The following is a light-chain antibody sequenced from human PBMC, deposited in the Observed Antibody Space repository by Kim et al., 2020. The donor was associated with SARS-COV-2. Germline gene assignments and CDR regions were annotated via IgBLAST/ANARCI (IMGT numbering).Light chain of an antibody. V-gene: IGKV1-39*01. CDR2: AAS. J-gene: IGKJ1*01. CDR3: QQSYSTPRT. CDR1: QSISNY. Sequence: ASVGDRVTITCRASQSISNYLNWYQQKPGKAPKLLIYAASSLQSGVPSRFSGSGSGTDLTLTISSLQPEEFATYYCQQSYSTPRTFGQGTKVDIK.